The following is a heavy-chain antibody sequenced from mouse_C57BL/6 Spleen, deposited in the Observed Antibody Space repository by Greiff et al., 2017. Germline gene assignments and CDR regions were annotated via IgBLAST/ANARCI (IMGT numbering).Heavy chain of an antibody. CDR1: GFTFSSYG. Sequence: EVKLVESGGDLVKPGGSLKLSCAASGFTFSSYGMSWVRQTPDKRLEWVATISSGGSYTYYPDSVKGRFTISRDNAKNTLYLQMSSLKSEDTAMYYCARHHPYLDYWGQGTTLTVSS. CDR3: ARHHPYLDY. V-gene: IGHV5-6*02. CDR2: ISSGGSYT. J-gene: IGHJ2*01.